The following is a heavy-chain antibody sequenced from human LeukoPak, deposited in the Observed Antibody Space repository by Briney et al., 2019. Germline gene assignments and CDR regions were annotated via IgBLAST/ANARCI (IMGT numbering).Heavy chain of an antibody. CDR2: INHSGST. J-gene: IGHJ5*02. D-gene: IGHD3-3*01. CDR1: GGSIGSGGYS. V-gene: IGHV4-30-2*01. Sequence: PSQTLSLTCAVSGGSIGSGGYSWSWIRQPPGKGLEWIGEINHSGSTNYNPSLKSRVTISVDTSKNQFSLKLSSVTAADTAVYYCARVGRFLERLLLTWPDNWFDPWGQGTLVTVSS. CDR3: ARVGRFLERLLLTWPDNWFDP.